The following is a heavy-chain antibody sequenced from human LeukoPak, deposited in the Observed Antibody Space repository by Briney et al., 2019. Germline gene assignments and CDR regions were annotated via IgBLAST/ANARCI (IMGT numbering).Heavy chain of an antibody. CDR3: ARSYSYGSVGFDP. V-gene: IGHV4-34*01. CDR2: INHSGST. J-gene: IGHJ5*02. Sequence: PSETLSLTCAVYGGSFSGYYWSWIRQPPGKGLEWVGEINHSGSTNYNPSLKSRVTISVDTSKNQFSLKLSSVPAADTAVYYCARSYSYGSVGFDPWGQGTLVTVSS. CDR1: GGSFSGYY. D-gene: IGHD3-10*01.